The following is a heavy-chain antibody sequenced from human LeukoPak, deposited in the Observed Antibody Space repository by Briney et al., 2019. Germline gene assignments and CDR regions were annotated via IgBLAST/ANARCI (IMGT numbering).Heavy chain of an antibody. CDR1: GFTFDDYG. CDR3: ARDRVIAAVRPASFDY. J-gene: IGHJ4*02. Sequence: GGSLRLSRAASGFTFDDYGMTWVRQAPGKGLEWVSGINWNGGSTGYADSVKGRFTISRDNAKKSLYLQMNSLRAEDTALYYCARDRVIAAVRPASFDYWGQGTLVTVSS. D-gene: IGHD6-13*01. V-gene: IGHV3-20*04. CDR2: INWNGGST.